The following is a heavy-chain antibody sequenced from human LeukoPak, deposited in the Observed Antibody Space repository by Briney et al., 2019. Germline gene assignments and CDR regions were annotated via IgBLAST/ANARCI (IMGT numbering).Heavy chain of an antibody. CDR3: ARLRSRDGYNYDAFDI. CDR2: GYHSGTT. J-gene: IGHJ3*02. CDR1: DGSISNFY. Sequence: SETLSLTCTASDGSISNFYWSWIRQPPGKGLEWIGYGYHSGTTKYNPSLKSRGFISVDTSKNQFSLRLRSATAADTAIYFCARLRSRDGYNYDAFDIWGQGIMVTVSS. D-gene: IGHD5-12*01. V-gene: IGHV4-59*08.